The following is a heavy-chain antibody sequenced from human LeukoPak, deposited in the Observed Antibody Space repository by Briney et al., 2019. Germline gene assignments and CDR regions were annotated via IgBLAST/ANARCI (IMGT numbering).Heavy chain of an antibody. V-gene: IGHV1-69*05. CDR2: IIPIFGTA. J-gene: IGHJ5*02. D-gene: IGHD4-11*01. CDR1: GGTFSSYA. CDR3: ARVHPTTVIGGNWFDP. Sequence: GASVKVSCKASGGTFSSYAISWVRQAPGQGLEWMGGIIPIFGTANYAQKFQGRVTITTDESTSTAYMVLSSLRSEDTAVYYCARVHPTTVIGGNWFDPWGQGTLVTVSS.